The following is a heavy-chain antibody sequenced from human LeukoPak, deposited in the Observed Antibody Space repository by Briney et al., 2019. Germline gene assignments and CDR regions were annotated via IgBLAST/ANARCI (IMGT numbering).Heavy chain of an antibody. D-gene: IGHD6-6*01. Sequence: ASVKVSCKASGYTFTNYDFNWVRQATGQGREWMGWMNPNSGATGYAQKFQGRVTITRDTSIKTAYMELSSLRSEDTAVYYCARWLVRGSRSSYFDYWGQGTLVTVSS. CDR1: GYTFTNYD. CDR2: MNPNSGAT. CDR3: ARWLVRGSRSSYFDY. J-gene: IGHJ4*02. V-gene: IGHV1-8*01.